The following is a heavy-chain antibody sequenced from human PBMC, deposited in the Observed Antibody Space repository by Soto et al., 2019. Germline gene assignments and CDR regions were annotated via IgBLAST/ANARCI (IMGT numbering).Heavy chain of an antibody. CDR1: DYSISSGYY. CDR2: IYHSGST. D-gene: IGHD3-3*01. J-gene: IGHJ6*02. CDR3: ARGLEYYGMDV. V-gene: IGHV4-38-2*01. Sequence: PSETLSLTCAVSDYSISSGYYWGRIRQPPGKGLEWIGIIYHSGSTYYNPSLRSRVSISLDTSKNQFSLKLSSVTAADTAMYYCARGLEYYGMDVWGQGTTVTVSS.